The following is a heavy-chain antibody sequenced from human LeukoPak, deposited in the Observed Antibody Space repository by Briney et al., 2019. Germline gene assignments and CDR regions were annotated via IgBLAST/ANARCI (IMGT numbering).Heavy chain of an antibody. CDR3: ARTPRTYYYYMDV. CDR1: GYTFTGYY. J-gene: IGHJ6*03. D-gene: IGHD2-15*01. V-gene: IGHV1-2*02. CDR2: INPNSGGT. Sequence: ASVKVSCKASGYTFTGYYMHWVRQAPGQGLEWTGWINPNSGGTNYAQKFQGRVTMTRDTSISTAYMELSRLRSDDTAVYYCARTPRTYYYYMDVWGKGTTVTISS.